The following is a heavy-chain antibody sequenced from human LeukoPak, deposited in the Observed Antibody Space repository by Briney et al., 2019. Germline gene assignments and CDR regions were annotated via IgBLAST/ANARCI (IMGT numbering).Heavy chain of an antibody. Sequence: GGSLRLSCAASGFTFSSYSMNWVRQAQGKGLEWVSSISSSSSYIYYADSVKGRFTISRDNAKNSLYLQMNSLRAEDTAVYYCARVRVTVTTLDYWGQGALVTVSS. D-gene: IGHD4-17*01. CDR1: GFTFSSYS. V-gene: IGHV3-21*01. CDR3: ARVRVTVTTLDY. J-gene: IGHJ4*02. CDR2: ISSSSSYI.